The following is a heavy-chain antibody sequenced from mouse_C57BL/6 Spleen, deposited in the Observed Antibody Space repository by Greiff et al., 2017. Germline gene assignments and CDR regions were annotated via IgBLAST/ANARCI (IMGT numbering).Heavy chain of an antibody. CDR2: IDPSDSYT. Sequence: QVQLQQPGAELVMPGASVKLSCKASGYTFTSYWMHWVKQRPGQGLEWIGEIDPSDSYTNYNQKFKGKSTLTVDKSSSTAYMQLSRLTSEDSAVYYCARTGGAMDYWGQGTSVTVSS. V-gene: IGHV1-69*01. CDR3: ARTGGAMDY. CDR1: GYTFTSYW. J-gene: IGHJ4*01.